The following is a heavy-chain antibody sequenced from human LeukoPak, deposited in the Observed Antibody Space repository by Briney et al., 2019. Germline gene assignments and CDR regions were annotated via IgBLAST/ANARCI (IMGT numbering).Heavy chain of an antibody. V-gene: IGHV1-69*05. Sequence: GASVKVSCKASGGTFSSYAISWVRQAPGQGLEWMGGNIPIFGTANYAQKFQGRVTITTDESTSTAYMELSSLRSEDTAVYYCARVGYVFWSGYSYYFDYWGQGTLVTVSS. D-gene: IGHD3-3*01. CDR1: GGTFSSYA. CDR3: ARVGYVFWSGYSYYFDY. J-gene: IGHJ4*02. CDR2: NIPIFGTA.